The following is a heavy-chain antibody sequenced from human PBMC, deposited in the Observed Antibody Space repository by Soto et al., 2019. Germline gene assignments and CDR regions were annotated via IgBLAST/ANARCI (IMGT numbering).Heavy chain of an antibody. CDR2: ISSSSSYI. D-gene: IGHD3-10*01. J-gene: IGHJ6*02. CDR3: ARAGYGSGSYLSSNYYYYYGMDV. CDR1: GFTFSSYS. V-gene: IGHV3-21*01. Sequence: PGGSLRLSCAASGFTFSSYSMNWVRQAPGKGLEWVSSISSSSSYIYYADSVKGRFTISRDNAKNSLYLQMNSLRAEDTAVYYCARAGYGSGSYLSSNYYYYYGMDVWGQGTTVTVSS.